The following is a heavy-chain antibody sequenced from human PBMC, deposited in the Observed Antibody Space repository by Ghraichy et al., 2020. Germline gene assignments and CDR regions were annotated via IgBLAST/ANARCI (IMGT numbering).Heavy chain of an antibody. CDR1: GGSISSYY. D-gene: IGHD3-3*01. CDR3: ARQITIFGVVPNGGFDY. Sequence: SETLSLTCTVSGGSISSYYWSWIRQPAGKGLEWIGRIYTSGSTNYNPSLKSRVTMSVDTSKNQFSLKLSSVTAADTAVYSCARQITIFGVVPNGGFDYWGQGTLVTVSS. J-gene: IGHJ4*02. CDR2: IYTSGST. V-gene: IGHV4-4*07.